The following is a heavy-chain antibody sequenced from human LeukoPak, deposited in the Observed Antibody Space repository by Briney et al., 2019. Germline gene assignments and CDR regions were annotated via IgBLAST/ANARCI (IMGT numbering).Heavy chain of an antibody. CDR3: ASSLGPLTEY. CDR1: GLTYSSSR. CDR2: INPDGNKK. D-gene: IGHD3-16*01. Sequence: GGSLRLSCAVSGLTYSSSRMDWVRQAPGKGLEWVASINPDGNKKYSADSVKGRFTISRDNTKNTLYLQMNSLRAEDTAVYYCASSLGPLTEYWGQGTLVTVSS. J-gene: IGHJ4*02. V-gene: IGHV3-7*01.